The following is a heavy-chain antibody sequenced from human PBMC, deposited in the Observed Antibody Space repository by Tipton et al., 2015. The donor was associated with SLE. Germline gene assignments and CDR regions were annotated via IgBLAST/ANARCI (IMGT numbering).Heavy chain of an antibody. V-gene: IGHV4-59*01. CDR2: IYYSGST. Sequence: TLSLTCTVSGGSISSYYWSWIRQPPGKGLEWIGYIYYSGSTNYNPSLKSRVTISVDTSKNQFSLKLSSVTAADTAVYYCARESWDYYYMDVWGKGTTVTVSS. J-gene: IGHJ6*03. CDR3: ARESWDYYYMDV. D-gene: IGHD7-27*01. CDR1: GGSISSYY.